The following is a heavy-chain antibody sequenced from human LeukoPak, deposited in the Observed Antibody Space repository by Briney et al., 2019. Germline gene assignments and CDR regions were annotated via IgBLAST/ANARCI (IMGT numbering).Heavy chain of an antibody. J-gene: IGHJ4*02. CDR1: GFTFSSYA. D-gene: IGHD4-17*01. Sequence: PGGSLRLSCAASGFTFSSYAMTWVRQAPGKGLEWVSSTNNSGTDTYYEDSVKGRFTISRDNSKNTLFLHINSLSAEDTAVYYCAAAVNTGRAEHYWGQGTLVTVSS. V-gene: IGHV3-23*01. CDR3: AAAVNTGRAEHY. CDR2: TNNSGTDT.